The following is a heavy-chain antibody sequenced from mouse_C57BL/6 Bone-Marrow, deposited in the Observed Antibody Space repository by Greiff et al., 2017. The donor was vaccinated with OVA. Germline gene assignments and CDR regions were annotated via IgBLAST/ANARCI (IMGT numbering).Heavy chain of an antibody. CDR3: TREGYSNYGY. Sequence: QVHVKQSGAELVRPGASVTLSCKASGYTFTDYEMHWVKQTPVHGLEWIGAIDPETGGTAYNQKFKGKAILTADKSSSTAYMELRSLTSEDSAVYYCTREGYSNYGYWGQGTTLTVSS. D-gene: IGHD2-5*01. CDR2: IDPETGGT. CDR1: GYTFTDYE. J-gene: IGHJ2*01. V-gene: IGHV1-15*01.